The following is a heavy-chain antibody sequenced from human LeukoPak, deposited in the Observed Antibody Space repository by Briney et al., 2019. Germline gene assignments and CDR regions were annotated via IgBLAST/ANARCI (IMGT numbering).Heavy chain of an antibody. CDR3: ARGARIVGATGYFDY. J-gene: IGHJ4*02. D-gene: IGHD1-26*01. CDR2: MNPNSGNT. Sequence: ASVKVSCKASGYTFTSYDINWARQATGQGLEWMGWMNPNSGNTGYAQKFQGRVTMTRNTSISTAYMELSSLRSEDTAVYYCARGARIVGATGYFDYWGQGTLVTVSS. CDR1: GYTFTSYD. V-gene: IGHV1-8*01.